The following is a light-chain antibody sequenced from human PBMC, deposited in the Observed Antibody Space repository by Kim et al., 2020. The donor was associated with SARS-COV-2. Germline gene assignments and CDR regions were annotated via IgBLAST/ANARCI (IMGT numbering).Light chain of an antibody. J-gene: IGLJ3*02. CDR3: SSYAGSTWV. Sequence: PGQPITTPCTGPSSDVGKYKLVSWYQQRPGKAPKLMIYEGTERPSGVSHSFSGSKSGNTASLTISGLQAEDEADYYCSSYAGSTWVFGGGTQVTVL. CDR2: EGT. CDR1: SSDVGKYKL. V-gene: IGLV2-23*01.